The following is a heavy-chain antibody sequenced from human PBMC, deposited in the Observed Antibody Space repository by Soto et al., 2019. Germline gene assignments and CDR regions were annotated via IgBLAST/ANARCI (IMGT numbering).Heavy chain of an antibody. J-gene: IGHJ5*02. D-gene: IGHD3-16*01. V-gene: IGHV4-31*03. CDR2: IYYGGRT. CDR1: GGSISSGAHY. CDR3: ATDGPAQFWGLTEHWCDH. Sequence: SETLSLTCTVSGGSISSGAHYWNWIRQHPGKGLEWIGSIYYGGRTYYNPSLKSRVSISVDTSNNPFSLKLTSATAAETAVYYCATDGPAQFWGLTEHWCDHWAQGTLVTVSS.